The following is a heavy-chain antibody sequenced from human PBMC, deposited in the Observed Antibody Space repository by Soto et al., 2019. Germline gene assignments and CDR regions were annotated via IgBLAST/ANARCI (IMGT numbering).Heavy chain of an antibody. CDR2: IYSGGST. CDR1: GFTVSSNY. CDR3: ARGPYYDFWSGSQGFDY. Sequence: EVQLVESGGTLVQPGGSLRLSCAASGFTVSSNYMSWVRQAPGKGLEWVSVIYSGGSTYYAASVKGRFTISRHNSENTLYLQMNSLSTEDTAMYYCARGPYYDFWSGSQGFDYWGQGTPVTVSS. D-gene: IGHD3-3*01. J-gene: IGHJ4*02. V-gene: IGHV3-53*04.